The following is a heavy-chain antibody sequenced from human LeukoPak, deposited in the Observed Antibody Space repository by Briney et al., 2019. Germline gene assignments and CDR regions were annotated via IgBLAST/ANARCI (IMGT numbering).Heavy chain of an antibody. V-gene: IGHV4-59*08. CDR2: VFHTGST. CDR1: GGSIDTYY. D-gene: IGHD3-16*01. J-gene: IGHJ4*02. Sequence: PSETLSLTCTVSGGSIDTYYWNWIRQPPGKGLEWIGYVFHTGSTNYNPSLKSRVTISVDTSKNQFSLKLSSVTAADTAVYYCARHGGIAPPSYDYVWGSLDYWGQGTLVTVSS. CDR3: ARHGGIAPPSYDYVWGSLDY.